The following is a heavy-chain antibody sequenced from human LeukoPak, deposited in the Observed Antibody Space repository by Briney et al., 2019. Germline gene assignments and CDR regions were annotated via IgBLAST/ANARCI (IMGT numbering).Heavy chain of an antibody. CDR1: GFTFSSYW. J-gene: IGHJ6*03. Sequence: GGSLRLSCAASGFTFSSYWMSWVRQAPGKGLEWVANIKQDGSEKYYVGSVKGRFTISRDNAKNSLYLQMNSLRAEDTAVYYCARVYYYYYMDVWGKGTTVTVSS. V-gene: IGHV3-7*01. CDR2: IKQDGSEK. CDR3: ARVYYYYYMDV.